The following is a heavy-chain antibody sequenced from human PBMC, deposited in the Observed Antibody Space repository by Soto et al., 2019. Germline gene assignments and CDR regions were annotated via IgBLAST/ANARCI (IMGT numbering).Heavy chain of an antibody. J-gene: IGHJ6*02. V-gene: IGHV3-30*18. Sequence: LRLSCAASGFTFSSYGMHWVRQAPGEGLEWVAVISYDGSYKYYTDSVKGRFTISRDNSKNTVYLQMNSLRAEDTAVYYCAKDGVYSSSPLVVSYGMDVWGQGTTVTVYS. CDR2: ISYDGSYK. CDR3: AKDGVYSSSPLVVSYGMDV. D-gene: IGHD6-6*01. CDR1: GFTFSSYG.